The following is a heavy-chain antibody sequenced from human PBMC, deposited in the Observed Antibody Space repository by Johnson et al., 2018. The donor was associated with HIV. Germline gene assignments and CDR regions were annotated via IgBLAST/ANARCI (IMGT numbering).Heavy chain of an antibody. J-gene: IGHJ3*02. CDR1: GFTFSSYG. CDR2: ISYDGSDK. Sequence: QVQLVESGGGVVQPGRSLRLSCAASGFTFSSYGMHWVRQAPAKGLEWVAVISYDGSDKDYADSVKGRFTISRDSSKNTLYLQMNSRRVDDTAVYYCAGDRVLLWFGESHLDAFDIWGQGTMVTVSS. CDR3: AGDRVLLWFGESHLDAFDI. V-gene: IGHV3-30*04. D-gene: IGHD3-10*01.